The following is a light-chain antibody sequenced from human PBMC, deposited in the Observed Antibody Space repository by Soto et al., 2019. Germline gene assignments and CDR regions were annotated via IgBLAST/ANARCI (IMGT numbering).Light chain of an antibody. CDR3: PQYKQWPRT. CDR1: QSLGTN. Sequence: EIEMTQYPPTLSVSPGERATLSCRASQSLGTNLAWFQQKPGQVTRLLIHVSSTRATGIPARFSGSVSGTDFTFTICSLQSEDFAVYYCPQYKQWPRTFRQGSKV. V-gene: IGKV3-15*01. J-gene: IGKJ1*01. CDR2: VSS.